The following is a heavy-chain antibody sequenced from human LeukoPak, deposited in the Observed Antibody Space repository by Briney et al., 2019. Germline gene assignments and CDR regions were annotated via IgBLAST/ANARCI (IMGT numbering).Heavy chain of an antibody. J-gene: IGHJ5*02. CDR2: ISSSSKI. CDR3: ARSANPGVHDFDP. CDR1: GFTFSSYA. Sequence: GGSLRLSCAASGFTFSSYAMAWVRQAPGKGLEWLSYISSSSKINYADSVKGRYTISRDNAKNSLYLQMNSLRDEDTAVYYCARSANPGVHDFDPWGQGSLVTVSS. D-gene: IGHD6-6*01. V-gene: IGHV3-48*02.